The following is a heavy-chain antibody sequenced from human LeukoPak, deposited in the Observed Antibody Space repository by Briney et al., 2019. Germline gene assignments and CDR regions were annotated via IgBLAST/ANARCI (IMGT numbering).Heavy chain of an antibody. CDR1: GLTFSTFA. J-gene: IGHJ5*02. CDR2: ISASDAAT. CDR3: TKDRDGSGFLVGDWFDP. V-gene: IGHV3-23*01. Sequence: GGSLRLSCEASGLTFSTFAMSWVRQAPGKGPEWVSVISASDAATYYSDSVKGRFTVSRDNSKNTLYLQMNDVRTEDTALYYCTKDRDGSGFLVGDWFDPWGQGTLVSVSS. D-gene: IGHD3-22*01.